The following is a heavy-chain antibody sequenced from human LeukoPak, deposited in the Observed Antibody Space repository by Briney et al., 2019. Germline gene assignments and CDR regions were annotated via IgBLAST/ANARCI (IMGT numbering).Heavy chain of an antibody. Sequence: SETLSLTCTISGVSTNTYYWSWIRQPPGKGLEWIGYIYYTGSTNYSPSLKSRATISVDTSKNQFSLKLSSVTAADTAVYYCASKSSDHGELRFDYWGQGALVTVSS. D-gene: IGHD4-17*01. V-gene: IGHV4-59*01. J-gene: IGHJ4*02. CDR1: GVSTNTYY. CDR3: ASKSSDHGELRFDY. CDR2: IYYTGST.